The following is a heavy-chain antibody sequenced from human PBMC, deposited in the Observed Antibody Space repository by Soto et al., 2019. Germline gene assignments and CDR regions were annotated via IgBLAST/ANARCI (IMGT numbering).Heavy chain of an antibody. D-gene: IGHD6-19*01. V-gene: IGHV4-59*01. J-gene: IGHJ4*02. CDR1: GGSLSSYY. CDR2: IYSSGST. Sequence: PSETLSLTCTVSGGSLSSYYWTWIRQPPGKGLEWIGYIYSSGSTNYNPSLKSRVTMSVDVSKNQFSLKLSSVTTADTAVFFCARAHTSGWYVIDSWGPGTSVTVSS. CDR3: ARAHTSGWYVIDS.